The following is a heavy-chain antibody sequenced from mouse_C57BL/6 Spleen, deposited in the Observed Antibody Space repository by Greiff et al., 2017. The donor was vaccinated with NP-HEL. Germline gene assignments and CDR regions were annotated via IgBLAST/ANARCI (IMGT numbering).Heavy chain of an antibody. D-gene: IGHD1-1*01. J-gene: IGHJ1*03. Sequence: QVQLQQSGPELVKPGASVKISCKASGYSFTSYYIHWVKQRPGQGLEWIGWIYPGSGNTKYNEKFKGKAPLTADTSSSTAYMQLSSLTSEDSAVYYCARTDENYYGSSWYFDVWCTGTTVTVSS. V-gene: IGHV1-66*01. CDR2: IYPGSGNT. CDR1: GYSFTSYY. CDR3: ARTDENYYGSSWYFDV.